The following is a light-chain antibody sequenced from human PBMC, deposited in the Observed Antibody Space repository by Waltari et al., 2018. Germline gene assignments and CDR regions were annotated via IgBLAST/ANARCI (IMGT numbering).Light chain of an antibody. CDR1: GSGDS. Sequence: QSALTQPPSASGSPGQSVTIFCTGTGSGDSVSWYQQHPGKAPKLMIYEVSKRPSGVPDRFSGSKSGNTASLTVSGLQAEDEGDYYCSSDAVSNNFYDFGSGTKVTVL. CDR2: EVS. V-gene: IGLV2-8*01. J-gene: IGLJ1*01. CDR3: SSDAVSNNFYD.